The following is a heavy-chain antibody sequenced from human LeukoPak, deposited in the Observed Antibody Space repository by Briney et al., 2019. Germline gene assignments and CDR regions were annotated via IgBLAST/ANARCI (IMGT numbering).Heavy chain of an antibody. D-gene: IGHD2-2*01. CDR3: AREQRYCSSTSCYGGGYYYYYGMDV. V-gene: IGHV3-21*01. Sequence: PGGSLRLSCAASGFTFSSYSMNWVRQAPGKGLEWVSSISSSSSYIYYADSVKGRFTISRDNAKNSLYLQMNSLRAEDTAVYYCAREQRYCSSTSCYGGGYYYYYGMDVWGQGTTVTVSS. CDR1: GFTFSSYS. CDR2: ISSSSSYI. J-gene: IGHJ6*02.